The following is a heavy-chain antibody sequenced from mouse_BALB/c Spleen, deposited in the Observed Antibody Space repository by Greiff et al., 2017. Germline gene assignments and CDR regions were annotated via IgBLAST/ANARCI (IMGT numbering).Heavy chain of an antibody. CDR3: ARAYYGNYGYAMDY. Sequence: DVMLVESGGGLVKPGGSLKLSCAASGFTFSSYAMSWVRQSPEKRLEWVAEISSGGSYTYYPDTVTGRFTISRDNAKNTLYLEMSSLRSEDTAMYYCARAYYGNYGYAMDYWGQGTSVTVSS. J-gene: IGHJ4*01. V-gene: IGHV5-9-4*01. CDR2: ISSGGSYT. CDR1: GFTFSSYA. D-gene: IGHD2-10*01.